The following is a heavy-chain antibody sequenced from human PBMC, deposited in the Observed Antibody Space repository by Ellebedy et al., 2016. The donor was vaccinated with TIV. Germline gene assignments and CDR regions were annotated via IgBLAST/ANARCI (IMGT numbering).Heavy chain of an antibody. J-gene: IGHJ4*02. V-gene: IGHV3-23*01. CDR2: ISGSGGST. CDR3: ANRPKFGVVIG. D-gene: IGHD3-3*01. Sequence: GESLKISCAASGFPFSTYSMSWVRQAPGKGLEWVSGISGSGGSTDYADSVKGRFIISRDNSKNTLYLRMNRLRAEDTAVYYCANRPKFGVVIGWGQGTLVIVSS. CDR1: GFPFSTYS.